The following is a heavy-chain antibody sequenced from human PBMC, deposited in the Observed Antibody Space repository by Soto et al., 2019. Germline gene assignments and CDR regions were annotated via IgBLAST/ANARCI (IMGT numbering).Heavy chain of an antibody. CDR1: GFTFSSYW. D-gene: IGHD1-7*01. Sequence: GGSLRLSCAASGFTFSSYWMHWVRQAPGKGLEWVSAISGSGGSTYYADSVKGRFTISRDNSKNTLYLQMDSLRAEDTAVYYCATQITGTTKSNYWAQGTLVTVS. CDR3: ATQITGTTKSNY. V-gene: IGHV3-23*01. J-gene: IGHJ4*02. CDR2: ISGSGGST.